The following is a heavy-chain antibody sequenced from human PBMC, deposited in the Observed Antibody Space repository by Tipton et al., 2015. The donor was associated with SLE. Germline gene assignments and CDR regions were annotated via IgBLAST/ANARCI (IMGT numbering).Heavy chain of an antibody. CDR3: ARMPLGGHFDY. CDR1: GGSFNHYY. Sequence: TLSLTCAVYGGSFNHYYWNWIRQSPGKGLEWIGDISHTGSTTYNPSLKSRVTISLDTFKNQFSLKLSSVTAADTAVYYCARMPLGGHFDYWGQGTLVTVSS. J-gene: IGHJ4*02. D-gene: IGHD2-2*01. V-gene: IGHV4-34*01. CDR2: ISHTGST.